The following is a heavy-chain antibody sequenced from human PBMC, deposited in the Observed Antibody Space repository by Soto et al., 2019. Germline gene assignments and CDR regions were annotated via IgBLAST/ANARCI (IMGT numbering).Heavy chain of an antibody. CDR3: ARGERYSGRIFDY. CDR2: IYYSGST. CDR1: GGSISSYY. J-gene: IGHJ4*01. V-gene: IGHV4-59*12. D-gene: IGHD1-26*01. Sequence: PSETLSLTCTVSGGSISSYYWSWIRQPPGKGLEWIGYIYYSGSTNYNPSLKSRVTISVDTSKNQYSLQLNSVTPEDTAVYFCARGERYSGRIFDYWGQGTLVTVSS.